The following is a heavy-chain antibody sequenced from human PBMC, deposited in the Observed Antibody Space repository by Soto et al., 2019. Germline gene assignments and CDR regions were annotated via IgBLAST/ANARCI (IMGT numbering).Heavy chain of an antibody. J-gene: IGHJ3*02. V-gene: IGHV1-46*01. Sequence: ASVKVSCKASGYTFTSYYMHWVRQAPGQGLEWMGIINPSGGSTSYAQKFQGRVTMTRDTSTSTVYMELSSLRSEDTAVYYCARERSSHDAVDIWGQGTMVTGSS. CDR2: INPSGGST. CDR3: ARERSSHDAVDI. CDR1: GYTFTSYY. D-gene: IGHD1-26*01.